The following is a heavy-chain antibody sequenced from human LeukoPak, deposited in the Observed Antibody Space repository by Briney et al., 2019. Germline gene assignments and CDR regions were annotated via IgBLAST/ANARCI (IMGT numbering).Heavy chain of an antibody. J-gene: IGHJ4*02. CDR1: GGSISSGDYY. CDR2: IYYSGST. D-gene: IGHD3-22*01. Sequence: PSQTLSLTCTVSGGSISSGDYYWGWIRQPPGKGLEWIGSIYYSGSTYYNPSLKSRVTISVDTSKNQFSLKLSSVTAADTAVYYCARHDRRPTTRTFDYWGQGTLVTVSS. CDR3: ARHDRRPTTRTFDY. V-gene: IGHV4-39*01.